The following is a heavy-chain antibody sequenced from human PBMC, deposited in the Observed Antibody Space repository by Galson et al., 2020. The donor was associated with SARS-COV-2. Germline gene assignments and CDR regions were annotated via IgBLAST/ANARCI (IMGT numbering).Heavy chain of an antibody. CDR3: ATTTAMAKRNWFDP. CDR2: FDPEDGET. D-gene: IGHD5-18*01. J-gene: IGHJ5*02. V-gene: IGHV1-24*01. CDR1: GYTLTELS. Sequence: ASVKVSCKVSGYTLTELSMHWVRQAPGKGLEWMGGFDPEDGETIYAQKFQGRVTMTEDTSTDTAYMKLSSLRSEDTAVYYCATTTAMAKRNWFDPWGQGTLVTVSS.